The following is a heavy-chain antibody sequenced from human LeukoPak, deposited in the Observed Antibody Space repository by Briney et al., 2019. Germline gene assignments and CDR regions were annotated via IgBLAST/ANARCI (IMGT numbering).Heavy chain of an antibody. J-gene: IGHJ4*02. CDR3: ARPTPSGWYIYFDY. D-gene: IGHD6-19*01. V-gene: IGHV4-34*01. CDR1: GGSFSGYY. Sequence: SETLSLTCAVYGGSFSGYYWSWIRQPPGKGLEWIGEINHSGSTNYSPSLKSRVTISVDTSKNQFSLKLSSVTAADTAVYYCARPTPSGWYIYFDYWGQGTLVTVSS. CDR2: INHSGST.